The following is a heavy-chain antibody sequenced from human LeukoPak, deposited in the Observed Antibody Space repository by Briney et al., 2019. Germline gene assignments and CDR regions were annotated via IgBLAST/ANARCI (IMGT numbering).Heavy chain of an antibody. CDR2: IYYSGST. CDR3: ARDKWEPRYAFDI. V-gene: IGHV4-39*07. D-gene: IGHD1-26*01. J-gene: IGHJ3*02. Sequence: SETLSLTCTVSGGSISSSSYYWGWIRQPPGKGLEWIGNIYYSGSTYYNPSLKSRVTISVDKSKTQFSLKLSSVTAADTAVYYCARDKWEPRYAFDIWGQGTMVTVSS. CDR1: GGSISSSSYY.